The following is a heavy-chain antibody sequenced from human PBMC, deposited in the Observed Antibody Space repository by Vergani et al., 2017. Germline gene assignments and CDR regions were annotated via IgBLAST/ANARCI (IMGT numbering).Heavy chain of an antibody. CDR2: IYSSGST. J-gene: IGHJ6*03. Sequence: QVQLQESGPGLVKPSQTLSLTCTVSGGSISSGGYYWSWIRQHPGKGLEWIGYIYSSGSTYYNPSLKSRVIISVDTSKNQFSLKLSSLTAADTAVYYCARDLPAGVGDYYYYMDVWGKGTTVTVSS. CDR1: GGSISSGGYY. V-gene: IGHV4-31*03. D-gene: IGHD2-2*01. CDR3: ARDLPAGVGDYYYYMDV.